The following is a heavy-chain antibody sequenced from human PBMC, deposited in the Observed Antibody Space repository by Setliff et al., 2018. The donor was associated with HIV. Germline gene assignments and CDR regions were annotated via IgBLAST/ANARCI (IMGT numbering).Heavy chain of an antibody. CDR1: GYRFIDYW. J-gene: IGHJ5*02. CDR2: IYPGDYDT. CDR3: ARRLYSSEAFEP. Sequence: PGESLKISCRGSGYRFIDYWIGWVRQMPGKGLEWMGVIYPGDYDTRYNPSFQGQVAISADKSTSTAYLQWSSLKASDTAMYYCARRLYSSEAFEPWGQGTLVTVSS. D-gene: IGHD6-25*01. V-gene: IGHV5-51*01.